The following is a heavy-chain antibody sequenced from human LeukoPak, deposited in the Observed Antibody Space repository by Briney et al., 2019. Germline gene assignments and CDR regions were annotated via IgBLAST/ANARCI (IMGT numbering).Heavy chain of an antibody. J-gene: IGHJ6*03. CDR1: GYSISSGYY. D-gene: IGHD6-13*01. CDR2: IYHSGST. CDR3: ARAYSHHYYYMDV. V-gene: IGHV4-38-2*02. Sequence: SETLSLTCTVSGYSISSGYYWGWIRQPPGKGLEWIGSIYHSGSTYYNPSLKSRVTISVDTSKNQFSLKLSSVTAADTAVYYCARAYSHHYYYMDVWGKGTTVTVSS.